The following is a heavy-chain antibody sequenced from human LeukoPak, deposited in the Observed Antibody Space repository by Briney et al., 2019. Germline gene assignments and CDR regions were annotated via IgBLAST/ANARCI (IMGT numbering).Heavy chain of an antibody. D-gene: IGHD3-16*01. V-gene: IGHV1-2*06. CDR3: VSRGDGGFDY. CDR2: INPNSGDT. Sequence: ASVKVPCKASGYTFTGYYIHWVRQAPGQGLEWLGRINPNSGDTNYAQKFQGRVTMTRDTSISTAYLELTRVTSGDTAVYYCVSRGDGGFDYWGQGTLVTVSS. CDR1: GYTFTGYY. J-gene: IGHJ4*02.